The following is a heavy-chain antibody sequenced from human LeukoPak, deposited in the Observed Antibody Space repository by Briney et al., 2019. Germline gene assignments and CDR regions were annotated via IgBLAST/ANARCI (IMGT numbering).Heavy chain of an antibody. CDR1: GFTFSNYA. Sequence: PGGSLRLSCAASGFTFSNYAMSWVRQAPGKGLEWVSAISGSGGSTYYADSVKGRFTISRDNSKNTLYLQMNSLRAEDTAVYYCAKHDYYDSSGYPYLDYWGQGTLVTVSS. CDR2: ISGSGGST. V-gene: IGHV3-23*01. D-gene: IGHD3-22*01. CDR3: AKHDYYDSSGYPYLDY. J-gene: IGHJ4*02.